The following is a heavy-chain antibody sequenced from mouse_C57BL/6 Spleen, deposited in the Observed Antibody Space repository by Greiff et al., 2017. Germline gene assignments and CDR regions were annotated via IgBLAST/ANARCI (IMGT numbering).Heavy chain of an antibody. CDR3: ARGVTTVHWYCDV. CDR1: GYTFTSYW. CDR2: IYPGSGRT. J-gene: IGHJ1*03. D-gene: IGHD1-1*01. Sequence: QVQLKQPGAELVKPGASVKMSCKASGYTFTSYWLTWVKQRPGQGLEWIGDIYPGSGRTNYNEKFKSKATLTVDTSSSTAYMQLSCLTSEDSAVYYCARGVTTVHWYCDVWGTGTTVTVSS. V-gene: IGHV1-55*01.